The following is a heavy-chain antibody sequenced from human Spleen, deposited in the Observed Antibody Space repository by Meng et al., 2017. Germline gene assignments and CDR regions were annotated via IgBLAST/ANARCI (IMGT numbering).Heavy chain of an antibody. D-gene: IGHD1-26*01. Sequence: QGRLMPLGAGVKKPGTSWKDSCKAFGGTCSNLARNWVRQAPGQGLEWMGGIIPFLGITNYAQKFQGRVTITADESTSTAYMEVSSLRSEDTAVYYCARGFSGSFRSNFDYWGQGTLVTVSS. CDR3: ARGFSGSFRSNFDY. CDR2: IIPFLGIT. J-gene: IGHJ4*02. CDR1: GGTCSNLA. V-gene: IGHV1-69*01.